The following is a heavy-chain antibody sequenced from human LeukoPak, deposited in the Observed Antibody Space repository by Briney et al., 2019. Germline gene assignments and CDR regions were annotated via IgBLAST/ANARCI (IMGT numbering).Heavy chain of an antibody. Sequence: GGSLRLSCAASGFTFSSYEMNWVRQAPGKGLEWVSYISTSGSTIYYADSVKGRFTISRDNAKNSLYLQMNSLRDADTAIYYCARTLHIEMATTDAFDIWGQGTMVTVSS. D-gene: IGHD5-24*01. CDR1: GFTFSSYE. CDR2: ISTSGSTI. CDR3: ARTLHIEMATTDAFDI. J-gene: IGHJ3*02. V-gene: IGHV3-48*03.